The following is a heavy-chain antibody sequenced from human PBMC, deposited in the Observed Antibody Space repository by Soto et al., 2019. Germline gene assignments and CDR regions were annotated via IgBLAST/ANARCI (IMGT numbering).Heavy chain of an antibody. Sequence: PVASLRRYCAAPGATCGSYARSWVRQTPGKGMELVSAISGSGGSTYYADSVRGRFTISRENTKNTLYMQMNSLRAVQTAVYYYAKDLPQFEYSSFADYWGQGTLVTVSS. D-gene: IGHD6-6*01. CDR2: ISGSGGST. J-gene: IGHJ4*02. CDR3: AKDLPQFEYSSFADY. V-gene: IGHV3-23*01. CDR1: GATCGSYA.